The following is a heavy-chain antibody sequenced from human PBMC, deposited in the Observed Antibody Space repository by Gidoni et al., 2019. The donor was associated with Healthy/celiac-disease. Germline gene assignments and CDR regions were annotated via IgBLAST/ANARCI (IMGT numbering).Heavy chain of an antibody. CDR1: GFTFSSYG. V-gene: IGHV3-30*18. J-gene: IGHJ4*02. CDR2: ISYDGSNK. CDR3: AKLWVIAVAGDY. D-gene: IGHD6-19*01. Sequence: QVQLVESGGGVVQPGRSLRLSCAASGFTFSSYGLHWVRQAPGKGLEWVAVISYDGSNKYYADSVKGRFTISRDNSKNTLYLQMNSLRAEDTAVYYCAKLWVIAVAGDYWGQGTLVTVSS.